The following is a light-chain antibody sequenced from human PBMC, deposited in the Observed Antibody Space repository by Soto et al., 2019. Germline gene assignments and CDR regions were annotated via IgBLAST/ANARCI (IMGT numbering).Light chain of an antibody. CDR1: GSNIGNNF. V-gene: IGLV1-51*01. J-gene: IGLJ1*01. CDR2: DDN. CDR3: GTWDRSLSAGV. Sequence: QSVLTQPPSVSAAPGQKVTISCSGSGSNIGNNFVSWYQHLPGTAPKLLIYDDNKRPSGIPDRFSGSKSGTSATLGIAGLQTGDEVDYYCGTWDRSLSAGVFGTGTKVTVL.